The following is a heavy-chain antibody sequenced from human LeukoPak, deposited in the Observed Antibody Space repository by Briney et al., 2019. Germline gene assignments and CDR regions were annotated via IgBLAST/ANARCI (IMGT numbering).Heavy chain of an antibody. J-gene: IGHJ5*02. Sequence: SVKVSCKASGGTFSSYAVSWVRQALGQGLELMGRIIPILGIATNAQKFQGRITITADTSTTTAFLELRGLTSEDTAVYYCAINKGDTSMGRNWFDPWGQGTLVTVSS. CDR2: IIPILGIA. D-gene: IGHD5-18*01. V-gene: IGHV1-69*04. CDR3: AINKGDTSMGRNWFDP. CDR1: GGTFSSYA.